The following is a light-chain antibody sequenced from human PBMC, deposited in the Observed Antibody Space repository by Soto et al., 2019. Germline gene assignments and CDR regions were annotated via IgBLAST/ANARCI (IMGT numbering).Light chain of an antibody. V-gene: IGKV3D-15*01. CDR1: QSVSSH. Sequence: EISMTQSPATLSVSPGDNATLSCRASQSVSSHVVWYQQKPGQAPRLLISDSSTRAPVIPARFSGSGSGTDFTLTISNLQSDDFAFYYCQQFGDGPSVGLGTKVEI. CDR3: QQFGDGPS. CDR2: DSS. J-gene: IGKJ1*01.